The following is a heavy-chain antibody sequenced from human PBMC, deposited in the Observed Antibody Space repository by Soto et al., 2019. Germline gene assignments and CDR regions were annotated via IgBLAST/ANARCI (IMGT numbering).Heavy chain of an antibody. Sequence: QMQLVQSGPEVKKPGTSVKVSCKASGFTFTSSAVQWVRQARGQRLEWIGWIVVGGGNTQRFQERVTITRDVSTRTVYMELSSLRSDDTAVYYCAADCRALSAFGAFDIWGQGTMVTVSS. CDR3: AADCRALSAFGAFDI. CDR2: IVVGGGN. CDR1: GFTFTSSA. D-gene: IGHD3-16*02. V-gene: IGHV1-58*01. J-gene: IGHJ3*02.